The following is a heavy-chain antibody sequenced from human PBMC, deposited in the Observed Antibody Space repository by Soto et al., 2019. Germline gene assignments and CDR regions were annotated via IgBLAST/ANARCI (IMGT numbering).Heavy chain of an antibody. CDR2: IYHIGST. D-gene: IGHD3-10*01. Sequence: SETLSLTCTVSGGSISSYYWSWIRQPPGKGLEWIGYIYHIGSTNYNPSLKSRVTISVDTSKNQFSLKLSSVTAADTAVYYCASQPSMVRGVSTWGQGTLVTVSS. CDR3: ASQPSMVRGVST. V-gene: IGHV4-59*01. CDR1: GGSISSYY. J-gene: IGHJ5*02.